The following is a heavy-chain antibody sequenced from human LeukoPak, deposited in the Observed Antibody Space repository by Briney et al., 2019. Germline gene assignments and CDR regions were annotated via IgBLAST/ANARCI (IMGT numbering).Heavy chain of an antibody. Sequence: EASVKVSCKASGYTFTSYGISWVRQASGQGLEWMGWISAYNGNTNYAQKLQGRVTMTTDTSTSTAYMELRSLRSDDTAVYYCARDYKSYYYDSSGYYYHLVDCGYWGQGTLVTVSS. V-gene: IGHV1-18*01. CDR2: ISAYNGNT. J-gene: IGHJ4*02. D-gene: IGHD3-22*01. CDR3: ARDYKSYYYDSSGYYYHLVDCGY. CDR1: GYTFTSYG.